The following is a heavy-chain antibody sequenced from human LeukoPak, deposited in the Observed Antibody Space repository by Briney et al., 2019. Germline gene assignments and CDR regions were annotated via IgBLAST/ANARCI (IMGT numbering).Heavy chain of an antibody. Sequence: SETLSLTCAVSGYSISSGYYWGWIRQPPGKGLEWVGSIYHSGSTYYNPSLKSRVTISVDTSKNQFSLKLSSVTAADTAVYYCARRRIGSITMVRGAGGLLDYWGQGTLVTVSS. V-gene: IGHV4-38-2*01. CDR2: IYHSGST. CDR3: ARRRIGSITMVRGAGGLLDY. CDR1: GYSISSGYY. J-gene: IGHJ4*02. D-gene: IGHD3-10*01.